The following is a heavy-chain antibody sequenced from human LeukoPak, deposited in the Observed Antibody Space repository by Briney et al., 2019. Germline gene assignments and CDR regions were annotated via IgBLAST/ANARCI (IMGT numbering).Heavy chain of an antibody. CDR1: VFTFADYS. V-gene: IGHV3-49*03. CDR3: TRDRGAYNLYDY. J-gene: IGHJ4*02. D-gene: IGHD1-1*01. CDR2: IRSKAYGETA. Sequence: PGGSLRLSCTASVFTFADYSMSWIRQAPWKGLEWVGFIRSKAYGETADYAASVKGRFTISRDDSKAIAYLQMNSLKTENTAVYHCTRDRGAYNLYDYWGQGTLVTVSS.